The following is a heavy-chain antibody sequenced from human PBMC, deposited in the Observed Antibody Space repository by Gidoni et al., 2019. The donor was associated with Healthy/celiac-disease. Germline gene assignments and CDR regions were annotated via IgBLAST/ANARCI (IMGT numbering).Heavy chain of an antibody. CDR3: ASQGGYCSSTRCYGAHFDY. D-gene: IGHD2-2*01. Sequence: QLQLQESGPGLVKPSETLSLTCTVSGGYISSSSSYGGWIRQPPGKGLEWIGSISYSGSTSYNPSLKSRVTISVDTSKNQFSLKLSSVTAADTAVYYCASQGGYCSSTRCYGAHFDYWGQGTLVTVSS. V-gene: IGHV4-39*01. CDR1: GGYISSSSSY. CDR2: ISYSGST. J-gene: IGHJ4*02.